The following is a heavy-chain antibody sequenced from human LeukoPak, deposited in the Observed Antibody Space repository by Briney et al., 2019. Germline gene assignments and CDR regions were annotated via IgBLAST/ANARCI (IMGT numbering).Heavy chain of an antibody. CDR1: GGTFSSYA. V-gene: IGHV1-69*06. CDR2: IIPIFGTA. Sequence: ASVKVSCKASGGTFSSYAISWVRQAPGQGLEWMGGIIPIFGTANYAQKFQGRVTITADKSTSTAYMELSSLRSEDTAVYYCARDGSGSRGYYYYMDVWGKGTTVTVSS. J-gene: IGHJ6*03. CDR3: ARDGSGSRGYYYYMDV. D-gene: IGHD3-10*01.